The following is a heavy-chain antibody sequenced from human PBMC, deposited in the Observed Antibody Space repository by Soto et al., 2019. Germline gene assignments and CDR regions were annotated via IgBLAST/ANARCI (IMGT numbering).Heavy chain of an antibody. CDR2: IYYSGST. Sequence: SETLSLTCTVSGGSISSGDYYWSWIRQPPGKGLEWIGYIYYSGSTYYDPSLKSRVTISVDTSKNQFSLKLSSVTAADTAVYYCARRPQVWSGGRRYLYFPHWGQGALVTVSS. CDR3: ARRPQVWSGGRRYLYFPH. CDR1: GGSISSGDYY. V-gene: IGHV4-30-4*01. J-gene: IGHJ1*01. D-gene: IGHD2-15*01.